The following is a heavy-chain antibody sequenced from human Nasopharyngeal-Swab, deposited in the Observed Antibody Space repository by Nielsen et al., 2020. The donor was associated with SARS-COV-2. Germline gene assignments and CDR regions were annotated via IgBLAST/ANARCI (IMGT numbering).Heavy chain of an antibody. CDR3: AKDLLKYCSGGSCYAGFYYYYGMDV. CDR2: ISGSGGST. D-gene: IGHD2-15*01. Sequence: GESLKISCAASGFSFSDYYMSWVRQAPGKGLEWVSAISGSGGSTYYADSVKGRFTISRDNSKNTLYLQMNSLRAEDTAVYYCAKDLLKYCSGGSCYAGFYYYYGMDVWGQGTTVTVSS. CDR1: GFSFSDYY. V-gene: IGHV3-23*01. J-gene: IGHJ6*02.